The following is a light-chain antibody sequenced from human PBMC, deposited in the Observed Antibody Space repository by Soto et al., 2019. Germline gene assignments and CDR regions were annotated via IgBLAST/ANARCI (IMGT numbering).Light chain of an antibody. CDR1: SGDIGSYNR. J-gene: IGLJ1*01. V-gene: IGLV2-14*01. Sequence: QSALTQPASVSGSPGQSITISCTGTSGDIGSYNRVSWYQQHPGKAPKLIIYEVTDRPSGVSNRFSGSKSGNTASLTISGLQAEDEAEYYCSSYAGRSTLYVFGTGTKLTVL. CDR3: SSYAGRSTLYV. CDR2: EVT.